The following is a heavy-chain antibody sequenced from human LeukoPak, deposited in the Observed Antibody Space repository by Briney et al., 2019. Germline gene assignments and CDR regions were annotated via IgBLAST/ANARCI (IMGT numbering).Heavy chain of an antibody. CDR2: ITPSGGST. J-gene: IGHJ6*02. CDR3: ARWGASGLALRYYGGMDV. CDR1: GYTFSRYY. Sequence: ASLTVSCAASGYTFSRYYMHWVRQAPGQGLEWMGLITPSGGSTSYARKCQGRVTMTRETSTRIAYLELSSLRSEDTAVYCCARWGASGLALRYYGGMDVWGQGTTVTVSS. D-gene: IGHD3-3*01. V-gene: IGHV1-46*01.